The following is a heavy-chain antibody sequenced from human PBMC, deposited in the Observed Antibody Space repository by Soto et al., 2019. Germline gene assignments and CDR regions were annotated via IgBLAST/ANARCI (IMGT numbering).Heavy chain of an antibody. CDR2: ISSNGGST. J-gene: IGHJ4*02. V-gene: IGHV3-64*01. Sequence: EVQLVESGGGLVQPGGSLRLSCAASGFTFSDYAMHWVRQAPGKGLEYVSAISSNGGSTYYANSVKGRFTISRDNSKNTLYLQMGSLRAEDMAVYYCARATYSNSWSDYWGQGTLVTVSS. CDR3: ARATYSNSWSDY. CDR1: GFTFSDYA. D-gene: IGHD6-13*01.